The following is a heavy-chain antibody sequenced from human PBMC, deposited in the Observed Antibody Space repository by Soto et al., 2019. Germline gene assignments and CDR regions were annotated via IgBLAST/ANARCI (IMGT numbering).Heavy chain of an antibody. D-gene: IGHD3-22*01. CDR2: IKQDGSEK. J-gene: IGHJ4*02. Sequence: EVQLVESGGGLVQPGGSLRLSCAASGFPFSSYWMSWVRQAPGKGLEWVANIKQDGSEKYYVDSVKGRFTISRDNAKNSLYLQMNSLRAEDTAVYYCARARADYYDSSGYPLGYWGQGTLVTVSS. V-gene: IGHV3-7*04. CDR3: ARARADYYDSSGYPLGY. CDR1: GFPFSSYW.